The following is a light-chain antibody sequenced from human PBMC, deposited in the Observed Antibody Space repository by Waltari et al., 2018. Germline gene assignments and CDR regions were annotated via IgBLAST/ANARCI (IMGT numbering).Light chain of an antibody. J-gene: IGKJ4*01. Sequence: EIVLTQSPATLSLSPGERASLSCMASQSVDTYLAWYQQKPGQAPRLLIYDASNRATGIPARFSGSGSGTDFTLTISSLEPEDFAVYYCRQRSNWVTFGGGTKVEIK. V-gene: IGKV3-11*01. CDR3: RQRSNWVT. CDR2: DAS. CDR1: QSVDTY.